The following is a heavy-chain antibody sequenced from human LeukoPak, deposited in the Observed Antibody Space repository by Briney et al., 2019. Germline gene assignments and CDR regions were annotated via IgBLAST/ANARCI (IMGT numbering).Heavy chain of an antibody. CDR2: ISSSSSYI. CDR3: ARDDRLRTGDFDY. J-gene: IGHJ4*02. V-gene: IGHV3-21*01. Sequence: GGSLRLSCAASGFTFSSYSMNWVRQAPGKGLEWVSSISSSSSYIYYADSVKGRFTISRDNAKNSLYLQMNSLRAEDTAVYYCARDDRLRTGDFDYWGQGTLVTVSS. D-gene: IGHD3-10*01. CDR1: GFTFSSYS.